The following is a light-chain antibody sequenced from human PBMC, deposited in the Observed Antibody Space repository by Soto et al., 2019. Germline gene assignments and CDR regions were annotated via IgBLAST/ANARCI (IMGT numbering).Light chain of an antibody. CDR3: QQYNNCSRT. CDR1: QSISSW. CDR2: DAS. Sequence: DIQMTQSPSTLSASVGDRVTITCRASQSISSWLAWYQQKPGKAPKLLIFDASSLQSGVPSRFSGSRSGTDFTLTISSLQSEDFAVYYCQQYNNCSRTFGQGTKVDIK. J-gene: IGKJ1*01. V-gene: IGKV1-5*01.